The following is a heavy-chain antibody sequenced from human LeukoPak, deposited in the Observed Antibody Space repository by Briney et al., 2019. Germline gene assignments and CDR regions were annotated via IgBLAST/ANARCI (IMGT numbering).Heavy chain of an antibody. CDR1: GFSFRNYG. D-gene: IGHD7-27*01. Sequence: GCSLRLSCAASGFSFRNYGMLWVRPAAAKGLEWVAHVRFDESDKYYADSVKGRFTISRDISRNTVYLQMISLRPEDTAVYYCAKDLNWGWDYWGQGTLVTVSS. CDR3: AKDLNWGWDY. V-gene: IGHV3-30*02. J-gene: IGHJ4*02. CDR2: VRFDESDK.